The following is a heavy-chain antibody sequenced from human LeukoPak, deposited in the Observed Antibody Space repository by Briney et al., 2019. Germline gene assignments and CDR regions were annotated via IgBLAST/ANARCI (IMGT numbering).Heavy chain of an antibody. D-gene: IGHD3-10*01. CDR2: INSDGSST. V-gene: IGHV3-74*01. J-gene: IGHJ4*02. Sequence: PGGSLRLSCAASGFTFSRSAMSWVRQAPGKGLVWVSRINSDGSSTSYADSVKGRFTISRDNAKNTLYLQMNSLRAEDTAVYYCARDPLWFGELLGSFDYWGQGTLVTVSS. CDR3: ARDPLWFGELLGSFDY. CDR1: GFTFSRSA.